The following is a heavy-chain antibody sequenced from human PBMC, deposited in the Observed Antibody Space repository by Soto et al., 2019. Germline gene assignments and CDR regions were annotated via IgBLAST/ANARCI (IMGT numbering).Heavy chain of an antibody. CDR1: GFAIRNYE. V-gene: IGHV3-48*03. CDR2: INSGGTSK. CDR3: ARESSGDAFDF. Sequence: LSLSCAASGFAIRNYEMNWVRQAPGKGLEWVSYINSGGTSKKYTDSVEGRFTISRDTALNSLYLQMDSLRDEDTAIYYGARESSGDAFDFWGQGILVTVSS. J-gene: IGHJ4*02. D-gene: IGHD2-21*01.